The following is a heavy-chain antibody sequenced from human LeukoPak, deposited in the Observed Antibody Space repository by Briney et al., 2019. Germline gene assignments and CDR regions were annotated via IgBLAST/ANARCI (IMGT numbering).Heavy chain of an antibody. D-gene: IGHD2-2*01. CDR2: ISWDGGST. V-gene: IGHV3-43*01. CDR1: GFTFDDYT. CDR3: AKPGLPAAMGDYYGMDV. J-gene: IGHJ6*02. Sequence: GGSLRLSCAASGFTFDDYTMHRVRQAPGKGLEWVSLISWDGGSTYYADSVKGRFTISRDNSKNSLYLQMNSLRTEDTALYYCAKPGLPAAMGDYYGMDVWGQGTTVTVSS.